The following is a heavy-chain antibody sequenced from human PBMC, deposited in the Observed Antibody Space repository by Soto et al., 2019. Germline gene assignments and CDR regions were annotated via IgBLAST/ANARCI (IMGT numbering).Heavy chain of an antibody. CDR2: IYTGASNT. Sequence: GESLKISCKGFGYNFISYWISCVSQRPGKGLEWMGIIYTGASNTTYSPSFQGQVTISAGKSIRTAYLQWSSLEASDTAMFYCVRLVHSARLAARPTDYYYRYPMDLWGQGTPVTVSS. D-gene: IGHD6-6*01. CDR1: GYNFISYW. V-gene: IGHV5-51*01. J-gene: IGHJ6*01. CDR3: VRLVHSARLAARPTDYYYRYPMDL.